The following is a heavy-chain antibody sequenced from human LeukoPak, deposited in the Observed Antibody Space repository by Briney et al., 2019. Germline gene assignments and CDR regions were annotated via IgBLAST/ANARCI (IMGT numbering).Heavy chain of an antibody. J-gene: IGHJ6*03. D-gene: IGHD3-3*01. Sequence: SETLSLTCTVSGGSISSSSYYWGWIRQPPGKGLEWIGSIYYSGSTYYNPSLKSRVTISVDTSKNQFSLKLSSVTAADTAVYYCARRALRSSRRDMDVWCKGTTVTVSS. CDR2: IYYSGST. CDR3: ARRALRSSRRDMDV. CDR1: GGSISSSSYY. V-gene: IGHV4-39*01.